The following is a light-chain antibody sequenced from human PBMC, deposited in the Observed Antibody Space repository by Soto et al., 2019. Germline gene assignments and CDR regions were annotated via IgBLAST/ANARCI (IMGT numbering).Light chain of an antibody. CDR1: QNINTW. CDR3: QHYDSYWA. Sequence: DIQMTQSPSTLSASVGDRVTITCRASQNINTWLAWYHQKPGKVPDLLIYDASSLESGVPSRFSGSGSGTEFTLTITSLQPDDFATYFCQHYDSYWAFGQGTKVDIK. CDR2: DAS. J-gene: IGKJ1*01. V-gene: IGKV1-5*01.